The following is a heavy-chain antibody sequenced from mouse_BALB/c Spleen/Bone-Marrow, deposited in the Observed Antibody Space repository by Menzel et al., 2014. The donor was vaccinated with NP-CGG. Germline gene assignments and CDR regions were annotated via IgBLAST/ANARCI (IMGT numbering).Heavy chain of an antibody. CDR1: GFNIKDTY. CDR2: IDPANGNT. Sequence: VQLKESAAERVKPGASVKLSCTASGFNIKDTYMHWVKQRPEQGLEWIGRIDPANGNTKYGPKFQGKATKTADTSSITAYLQLSSVTSEYACVYCGASYYDGSGLFAYWGQGTLVTVSA. D-gene: IGHD1-1*01. CDR3: ASYYDGSGLFAY. V-gene: IGHV14-3*02. J-gene: IGHJ3*01.